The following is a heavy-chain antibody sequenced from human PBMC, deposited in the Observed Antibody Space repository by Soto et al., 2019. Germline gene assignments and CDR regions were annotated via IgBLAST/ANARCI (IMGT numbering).Heavy chain of an antibody. CDR2: ISAFNLAT. D-gene: IGHD2-15*01. CDR1: GHTNTGYG. CDR3: ARHGLGYDDTGHAFGS. J-gene: IGHJ4*02. Sequence: QVLLVQSGAEMREPWASVKVSCKASGHTNTGYGISRVRQAPGRGREWMGWISAFNLATNYAQRFQGRVPATIDTSRTTAQRELTSLTSHDTAVYYCARHGLGYDDTGHAFGSWGQGTLVTVSS. V-gene: IGHV1-18*01.